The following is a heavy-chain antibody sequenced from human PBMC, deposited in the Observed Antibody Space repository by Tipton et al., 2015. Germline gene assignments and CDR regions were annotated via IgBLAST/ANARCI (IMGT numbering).Heavy chain of an antibody. D-gene: IGHD3-3*01. J-gene: IGHJ3*02. CDR2: IASSYI. CDR3: ARADFLSRDTFDI. V-gene: IGHV3-21*01. CDR1: GFSFSTYV. Sequence: SLRLSCAASGFSFSTYVMSWIRQAPGKGLEWVSSIASSYIYYADAVKGRFTISRDNAENSLYLQISGLRDDDTAVYYCARADFLSRDTFDIWGQGTMVTVSS.